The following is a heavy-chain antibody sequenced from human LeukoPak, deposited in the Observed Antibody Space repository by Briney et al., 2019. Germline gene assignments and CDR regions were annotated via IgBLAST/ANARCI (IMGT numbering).Heavy chain of an antibody. D-gene: IGHD6-13*01. Sequence: PSQTLSVTCAISGDSVSSNTPAWNWIRQSPSRGLEWLEKTYYRSKWYNDYAVSVRSRITINPDTAKNQFSLQLNSVTPEDTAVYYCARQQRGAFDYWGQGTLVTVSS. J-gene: IGHJ4*02. V-gene: IGHV6-1*01. CDR3: ARQQRGAFDY. CDR1: GDSVSSNTPA. CDR2: TYYRSKWYN.